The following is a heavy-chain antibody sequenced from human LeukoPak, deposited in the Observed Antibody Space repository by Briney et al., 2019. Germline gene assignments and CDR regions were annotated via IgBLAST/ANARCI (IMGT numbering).Heavy chain of an antibody. CDR2: INHSGST. CDR3: ARGPRPTFDP. J-gene: IGHJ5*02. V-gene: IGHV4-34*01. CDR1: GVY. Sequence: GVYLGCSRNPKGKGLEWIGEINHSGSTNYNPSLKSRVTISVDTSKNQFSLKLSSVTAADTAVYYCARGPRPTFDPWGQGTLVTVSS.